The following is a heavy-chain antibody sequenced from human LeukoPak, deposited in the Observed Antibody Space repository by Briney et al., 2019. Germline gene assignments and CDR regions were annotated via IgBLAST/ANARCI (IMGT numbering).Heavy chain of an antibody. CDR1: GFTFTDTY. D-gene: IGHD3-10*01. V-gene: IGHV3-11*04. CDR2: ISPSGTDI. J-gene: IGHJ3*02. Sequence: PGGSLRLSCAVSGFTFTDTYMTWIRQAPGKGLESLSYISPSGTDISYADSVKGRFTISRDNAKNSLYLQMNSLRAEDTAVYYCARASDQGITMVRGVIIGAFDIWGQGTMVTVSS. CDR3: ARASDQGITMVRGVIIGAFDI.